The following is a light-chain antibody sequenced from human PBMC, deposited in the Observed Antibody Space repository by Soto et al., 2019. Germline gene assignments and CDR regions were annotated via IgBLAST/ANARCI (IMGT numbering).Light chain of an antibody. CDR1: QSVSSSY. V-gene: IGKV3-20*01. J-gene: IGKJ1*01. CDR2: GAS. CDR3: QQYCSSSPGT. Sequence: EDELTQSPCTLSLSPGERATLSCRASQSVSSSYLAWYQQKPGQAPRLLIYGASSSATGIPDRFSGSGSGTDFTLTISRLEPEDFAVYYCQQYCSSSPGTFGQGTKVDIK.